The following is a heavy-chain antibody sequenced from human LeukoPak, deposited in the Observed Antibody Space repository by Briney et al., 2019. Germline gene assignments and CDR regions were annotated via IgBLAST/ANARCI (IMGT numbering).Heavy chain of an antibody. CDR2: ISYDGSNK. V-gene: IGHV3-30*03. D-gene: IGHD3-10*01. CDR1: GFTFSSYG. Sequence: PGRSLRLSCAASGFTFSSYGMHWVRQAPGKGLEWVAVISYDGSNKYYADSVKGRFTISRDNSKNTLYLQMNSLRAEDTAVYYCARVLWFGEPFDSWGQGTLVTVSS. CDR3: ARVLWFGEPFDS. J-gene: IGHJ4*02.